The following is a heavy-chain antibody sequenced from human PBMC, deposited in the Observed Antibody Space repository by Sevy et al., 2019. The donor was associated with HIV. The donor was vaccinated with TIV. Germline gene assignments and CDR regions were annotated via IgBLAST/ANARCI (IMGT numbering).Heavy chain of an antibody. CDR2: ISAYNGNT. CDR3: ARSITGTTPYNWLDP. D-gene: IGHD1-7*01. V-gene: IGHV1-18*01. Sequence: ASVKVSCKASGYTFTRYGISWVRQAPGQGLEWMGWISAYNGNTNYAQKLQGRVTMTTDTSTSTAYMELRSLRSDDTAVYYCARSITGTTPYNWLDPWGQGTLVTASS. CDR1: GYTFTRYG. J-gene: IGHJ5*02.